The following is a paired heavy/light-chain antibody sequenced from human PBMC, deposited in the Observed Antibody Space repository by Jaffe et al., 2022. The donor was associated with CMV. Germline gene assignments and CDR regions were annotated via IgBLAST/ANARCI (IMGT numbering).Light chain of an antibody. CDR2: KDT. CDR1: ALPKQY. Sequence: SYELTQPPSVSVSPGQTARITCSGDALPKQYAYWYQQKPGQAPVLVIYKDTKRPSGIPGRFSGSNSGTTVTLTITGVQAEDEGDYYCQSGDSSGTYQGVFGGGTRLTVL. J-gene: IGLJ3*02. V-gene: IGLV3-25*03. CDR3: QSGDSSGTYQGV.
Heavy chain of an antibody. CDR2: ISGDNGNT. Sequence: QVQLAQSGAEVKEPGTSVKVSCKASGYIFTHYGITWVRQAPGQGLEWMGWISGDNGNTDYAQKLQDRITMTTDTSASTAFMELRSLISDDTAVYYCGRFGDADYGDGLDLWGQGTQVIVSS. D-gene: IGHD4-17*01. V-gene: IGHV1-18*01. CDR1: GYIFTHYG. J-gene: IGHJ5*02. CDR3: GRFGDADYGDGLDL.